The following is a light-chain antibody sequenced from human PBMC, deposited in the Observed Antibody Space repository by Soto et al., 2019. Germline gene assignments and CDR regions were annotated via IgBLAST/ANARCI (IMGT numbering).Light chain of an antibody. V-gene: IGKV1-12*01. CDR2: AAS. CDR3: QPAHSIPLT. Sequence: DIQMTQSPSFVSASVGDRVFITCRASQDISSWLVWYQQRPGKAPNLLIYAASSLQSGVPSRFSGSGSGTDFTLTISSLQPEDFATYNCQPAHSIPLTLGGGAKGDIK. J-gene: IGKJ4*01. CDR1: QDISSW.